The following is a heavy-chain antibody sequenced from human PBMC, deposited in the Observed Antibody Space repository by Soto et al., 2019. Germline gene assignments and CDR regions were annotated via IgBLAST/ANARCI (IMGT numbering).Heavy chain of an antibody. V-gene: IGHV4-31*03. CDR2: IYYSKST. CDR3: ARSVLP. CDR1: GGSISSSSYY. Sequence: SETLSLTCTVSGGSISSSSYYWGWIRQHPGKGLEWIGYIYYSKSTYYNPSLKSRVTISLDTSKNQFSLKLTSVTAADTAVYYCARSVLPWGQGTLVTVSS. J-gene: IGHJ5*02.